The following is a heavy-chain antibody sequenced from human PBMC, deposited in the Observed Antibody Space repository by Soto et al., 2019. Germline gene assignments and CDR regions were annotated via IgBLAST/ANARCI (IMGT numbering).Heavy chain of an antibody. Sequence: SETLSLTCTVSGGSISGSSYYWGWVRQPPGKELEWIASIYYSGSTYYNPPLKSRVAMSVDTSKNQFSLKLSSVTAADTAVYYCARSAGSCNSTNGHGSWFDSWSQGTLVIGSS. V-gene: IGHV4-39*01. J-gene: IGHJ5*01. CDR3: ARSAGSCNSTNGHGSWFDS. D-gene: IGHD2-2*01. CDR2: IYYSGST. CDR1: GGSISGSSYY.